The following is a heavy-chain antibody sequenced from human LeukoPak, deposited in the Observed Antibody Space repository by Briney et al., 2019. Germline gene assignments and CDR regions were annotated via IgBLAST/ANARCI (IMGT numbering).Heavy chain of an antibody. J-gene: IGHJ4*02. Sequence: GSLRLSCVASGFTFSNYAMSWVRQAPGKGLEWVSGIGDSGDGTYYAASVKGRFTISRDNSKNSLYLQMNSLRAEDTAVYYCAAFYGDLSIDYWGQGTLVTVSS. CDR3: AAFYGDLSIDY. CDR1: GFTFSNYA. D-gene: IGHD4-17*01. CDR2: IGDSGDGT. V-gene: IGHV3-23*01.